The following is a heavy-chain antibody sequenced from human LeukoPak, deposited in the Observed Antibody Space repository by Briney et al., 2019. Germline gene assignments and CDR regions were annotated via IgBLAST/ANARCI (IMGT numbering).Heavy chain of an antibody. J-gene: IGHJ3*02. D-gene: IGHD3-22*01. V-gene: IGHV4-34*01. Sequence: SETLSLTCAVYGGSFSGYYWSWIRQPPGKGLEWIGEIYHSGSTNYNPSLKSRVTISVDKSKNQFSLKLSSVTAADTAVYYCASFNFYDSSGYCIWGQGTMVTVSS. CDR3: ASFNFYDSSGYCI. CDR2: IYHSGST. CDR1: GGSFSGYY.